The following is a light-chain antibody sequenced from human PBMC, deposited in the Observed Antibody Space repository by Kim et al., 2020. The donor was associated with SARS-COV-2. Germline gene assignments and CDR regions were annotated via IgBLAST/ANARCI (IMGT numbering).Light chain of an antibody. CDR1: STDFTTYNY. CDR3: TSHANDNYV. J-gene: IGLJ1*01. CDR2: EIT. V-gene: IGLV2-8*01. Sequence: QSALTQLPSASGSPGQSVTISCSGTSTDFTTYNYVSWYQQHPGKAPKLIIYEITKRPSGVPDRFSGSKSSDTASLTVSGLQAEDEADYYCTSHANDNYVFGTGTKVTVL.